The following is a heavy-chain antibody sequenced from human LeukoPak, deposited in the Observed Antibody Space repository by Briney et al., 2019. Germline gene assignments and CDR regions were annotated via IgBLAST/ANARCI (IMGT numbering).Heavy chain of an antibody. V-gene: IGHV5-51*01. CDR2: IYPGDSDT. CDR1: VYSFTSYW. Sequence: GESLKISCKGSVYSFTSYWIGWVRQMPGKGLEWMGIIYPGDSDTRYSPSFQGQVTISADKSISTAYLQWSSLKASDTAMYYCARPALGELSPDAFDIWGQGTMVTVSS. D-gene: IGHD3-16*02. CDR3: ARPALGELSPDAFDI. J-gene: IGHJ3*02.